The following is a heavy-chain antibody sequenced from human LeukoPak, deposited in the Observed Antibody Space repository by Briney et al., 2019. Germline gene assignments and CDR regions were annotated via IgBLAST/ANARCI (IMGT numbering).Heavy chain of an antibody. CDR3: ARVEEAAAFNP. CDR2: IKQDGSER. J-gene: IGHJ4*02. V-gene: IGHV3-7*03. D-gene: IGHD6-13*01. Sequence: GGSLRLSCAASGFTFSSYWMSWVRQAPGKGLEWVATIKQDGSERYYVDSVKGRFTISRDNAQNSLYLQMNSLRAEDTAVYYCARVEEAAAFNPWGQGTLVTVSS. CDR1: GFTFSSYW.